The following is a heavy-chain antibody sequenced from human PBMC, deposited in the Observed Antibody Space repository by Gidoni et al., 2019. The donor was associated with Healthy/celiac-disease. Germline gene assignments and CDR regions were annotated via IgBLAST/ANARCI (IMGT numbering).Heavy chain of an antibody. CDR1: GFTFSRYA. V-gene: IGHV3-23*01. CDR3: AKDSMITFGGVIDYYAGY. Sequence: EVQLLESGGGLVQPGGSLRLSCAASGFTFSRYAMSWVRQAPGKGLEWVSAISGSGSSTYYADSVKGRFTISRDNSKNTLYLQMNSLRAEDTAVYYCAKDSMITFGGVIDYYAGYWGQGTLVTVSS. CDR2: ISGSGSST. J-gene: IGHJ4*02. D-gene: IGHD3-16*02.